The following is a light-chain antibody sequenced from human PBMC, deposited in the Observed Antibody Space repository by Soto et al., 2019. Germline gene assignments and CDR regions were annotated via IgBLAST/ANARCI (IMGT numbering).Light chain of an antibody. Sequence: DIQMTQSPSTLSASIGDRVTITCRASQNISSWLSWYQQKPGQAPNLLIYQASIFESGVSSRFSGRGSGTDFSLTISRLKTADFATCDCQQYNLQSLSFGGGTKVAIK. CDR1: QNISSW. J-gene: IGKJ4*01. CDR3: QQYNLQSLS. CDR2: QAS. V-gene: IGKV1-5*03.